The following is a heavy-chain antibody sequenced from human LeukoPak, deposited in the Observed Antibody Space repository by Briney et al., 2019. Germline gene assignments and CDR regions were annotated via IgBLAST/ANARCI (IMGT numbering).Heavy chain of an antibody. CDR2: ISYDGSNK. D-gene: IGHD2-21*02. V-gene: IGHV3-30-3*01. Sequence: GGSLRLSCAASGLTVSSNYMSWVRQAPGKGLEWVAVISYDGSNKYYADSVKGRFTISRDNSKNTLYLQMNSLRAEDTAVYYCARLVGYCGGDCYTNFDYWGQGTLVTVSS. CDR3: ARLVGYCGGDCYTNFDY. CDR1: GLTVSSNY. J-gene: IGHJ4*02.